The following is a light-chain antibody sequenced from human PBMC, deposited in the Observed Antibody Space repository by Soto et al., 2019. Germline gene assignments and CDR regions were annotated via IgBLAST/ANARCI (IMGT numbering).Light chain of an antibody. CDR1: QSVSSN. CDR2: GAS. Sequence: EIVMTQSPAALSVSPGERATLSCRASQSVSSNLAWYQQKPGQAPRLLIYGASIRATGIPARFSGSGSGTEFTLTISSLQPEDFAVFYCQQYNNWPWTFGQGTKVDNK. J-gene: IGKJ1*01. V-gene: IGKV3-15*01. CDR3: QQYNNWPWT.